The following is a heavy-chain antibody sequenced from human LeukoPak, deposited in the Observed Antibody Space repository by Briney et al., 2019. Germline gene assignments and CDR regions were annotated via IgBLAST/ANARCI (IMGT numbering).Heavy chain of an antibody. Sequence: PGGSLRLSCAASGFTISSFDMHWVRQPTGQGLEWVSTIGTASDTYYPGSVEGRFTLSRDNAKNSLYLQMNSLTAGDTAVYYCARGPPRGKYYYMDVWGKGTTVTVSS. CDR3: ARGPPRGKYYYMDV. CDR1: GFTISSFD. J-gene: IGHJ6*03. CDR2: IGTASDT. D-gene: IGHD1-1*01. V-gene: IGHV3-13*01.